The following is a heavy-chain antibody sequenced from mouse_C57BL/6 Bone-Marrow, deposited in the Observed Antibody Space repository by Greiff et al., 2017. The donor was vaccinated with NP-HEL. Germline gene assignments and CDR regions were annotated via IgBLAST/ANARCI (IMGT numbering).Heavy chain of an antibody. CDR1: GYTFTNYW. J-gene: IGHJ4*01. CDR2: IYPGGGYT. CDR3: ARRGGYDVRRDYYAIDY. D-gene: IGHD2-2*01. Sequence: VQLQQSGAELVRPGTSVKMSCKASGYTFTNYWIGWAKQRPGHGLEWIGDIYPGGGYTNYNEKFKGKATLTADKSSSTAYMQFSSLTSEDSAIYYCARRGGYDVRRDYYAIDYWGQGTSVTVSS. V-gene: IGHV1-63*01.